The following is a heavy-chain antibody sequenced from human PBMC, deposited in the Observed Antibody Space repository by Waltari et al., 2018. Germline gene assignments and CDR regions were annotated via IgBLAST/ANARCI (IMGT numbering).Heavy chain of an antibody. J-gene: IGHJ5*02. CDR1: GGSISTSSNY. CDR3: VRPLGQGYDFWSGYGWFDP. V-gene: IGHV4-39*01. Sequence: LQLEESGPGLVKPWETLSLTCSVSGGSISTSSNYWGWIRQPPGKSPEWIGNIYYSGSTSYNPSLKNRATISADMSRSKLYLRLTSVTAADTALYYCVRPLGQGYDFWSGYGWFDPWGQGILVTVSS. CDR2: IYYSGST. D-gene: IGHD3-3*01.